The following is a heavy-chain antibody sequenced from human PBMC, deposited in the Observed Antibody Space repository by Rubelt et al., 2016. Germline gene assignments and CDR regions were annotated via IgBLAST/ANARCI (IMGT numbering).Heavy chain of an antibody. CDR2: ISHTGST. J-gene: IGHJ4*02. CDR1: GGSISPYY. CDR3: ASARGPSEFDY. D-gene: IGHD1-14*01. V-gene: IGHV4-59*08. Sequence: QVQLQESGPRLVKPSETLSLTCTVSGGSISPYYWSWVRRSPEKGLEWIGYISHTGSTNFSPSLKSRVTISMDTSRNLFSLNLNSGTAADAAVYYCASARGPSEFDYWGQGALVTVSS.